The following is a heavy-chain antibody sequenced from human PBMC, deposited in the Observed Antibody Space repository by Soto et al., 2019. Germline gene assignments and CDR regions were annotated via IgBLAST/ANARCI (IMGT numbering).Heavy chain of an antibody. Sequence: EVQLVESGGGLVQPGGSLRLSCAASGFTFSSYSMNWVRQAPGKGLEWVSYISSSSSTIYYADSVKGRFTISRDNAKNSLYLQMNSLRAEDTDVYYCARDLGGDSGYDKYLDYWGQGTLVTVSS. D-gene: IGHD5-12*01. CDR1: GFTFSSYS. CDR3: ARDLGGDSGYDKYLDY. J-gene: IGHJ4*02. V-gene: IGHV3-48*01. CDR2: ISSSSSTI.